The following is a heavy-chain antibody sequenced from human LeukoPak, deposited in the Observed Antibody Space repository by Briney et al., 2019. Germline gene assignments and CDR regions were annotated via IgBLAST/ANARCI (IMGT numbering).Heavy chain of an antibody. CDR2: INPSGGST. J-gene: IGHJ4*02. D-gene: IGHD6-19*01. CDR1: GYTFTSYY. Sequence: ASVKVSCKASGYTFTSYYMHWVRQAPGQGLEWMGIINPSGGSTSYAQKFQGRVTMTRDTSTSTVYMELSSLRSEDTAVYYCASFGSRRSSGWQNPFDYWGQGTLVTVSS. V-gene: IGHV1-46*01. CDR3: ASFGSRRSSGWQNPFDY.